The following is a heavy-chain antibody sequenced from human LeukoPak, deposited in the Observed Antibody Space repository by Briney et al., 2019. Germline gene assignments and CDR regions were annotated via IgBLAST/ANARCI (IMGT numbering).Heavy chain of an antibody. CDR3: ARVRRVRGCSGGSCYSEFDY. V-gene: IGHV4-61*02. CDR1: GGSISSGSYY. CDR2: IYTSGST. J-gene: IGHJ4*02. Sequence: SETLSLTCTVSGGSISSGSYYWSWIRQPAGKGLEWIGRIYTSGSTNYNPSLKSRVTISVDTSKNQFSLKLSSVTAAVTAVYYCARVRRVRGCSGGSCYSEFDYWGQGTLVTVSS. D-gene: IGHD2-15*01.